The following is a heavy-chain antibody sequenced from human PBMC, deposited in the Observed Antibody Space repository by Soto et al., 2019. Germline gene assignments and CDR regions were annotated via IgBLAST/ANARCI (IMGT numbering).Heavy chain of an antibody. CDR2: IWYDGSNK. J-gene: IGHJ4*02. CDR3: ARDNKARRCFDY. D-gene: IGHD6-6*01. V-gene: IGHV3-33*01. CDR1: GFTFSSYG. Sequence: GGSLRLSCAASGFTFSSYGMHWVRQAPGKGLEWVAVIWYDGSNKYYADSVKGRFTISRDNSKNTLYLQMNSLRAEDTAVYYCARDNKARRCFDYWGQGTLVTVSS.